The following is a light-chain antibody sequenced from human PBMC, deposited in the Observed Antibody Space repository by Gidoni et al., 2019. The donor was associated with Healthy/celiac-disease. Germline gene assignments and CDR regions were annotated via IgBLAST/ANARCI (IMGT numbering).Light chain of an antibody. Sequence: AIRMPQSPSSFSESTGDRVTITCRASHGISSYLAWYQQQPGKAPKLLIYAASTLQSGVPSRFSGSGSGTDFTLTISCLQSEDFATYYCQQYYSYPLFTFGPGTKVDIK. J-gene: IGKJ3*01. V-gene: IGKV1-8*01. CDR2: AAS. CDR3: QQYYSYPLFT. CDR1: HGISSY.